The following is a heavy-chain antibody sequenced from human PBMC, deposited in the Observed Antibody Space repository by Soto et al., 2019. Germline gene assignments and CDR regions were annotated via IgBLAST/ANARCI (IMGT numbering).Heavy chain of an antibody. J-gene: IGHJ4*02. CDR2: INHSGST. CDR1: GGSFSGYY. Sequence: PSETLSLTCAVYGGSFSGYYWSWIRQPPGRGLEWIGEINHSGSTNYNPSLKSRVTISVDTSKNQFSLKLSSVTAADTAVYYCVGWGAAALDYWGQGTLVTVSS. CDR3: VGWGAAALDY. V-gene: IGHV4-34*01. D-gene: IGHD6-13*01.